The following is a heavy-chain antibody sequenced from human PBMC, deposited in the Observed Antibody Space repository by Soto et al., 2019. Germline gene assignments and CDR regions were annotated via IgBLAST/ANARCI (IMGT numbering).Heavy chain of an antibody. CDR2: ISWNSGSI. D-gene: IGHD5-12*01. J-gene: IGHJ3*02. V-gene: IGHV3-9*01. CDR1: GFTFDEYA. Sequence: SLRLSCAASGFTFDEYAMHWVRQAPGKGLEWVSGISWNSGSIGYADSVKGRFTISRDNAKNSLYLQMNSLRAEDTALYYCAKGVEMATISAFDIWGQGTMVTVSS. CDR3: AKGVEMATISAFDI.